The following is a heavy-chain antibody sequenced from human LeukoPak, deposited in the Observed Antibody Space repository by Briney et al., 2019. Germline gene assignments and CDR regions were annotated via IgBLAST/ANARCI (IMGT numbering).Heavy chain of an antibody. Sequence: GGSLRLSCAASGFTFSNAWMSWVRQAPGKGLEWVGRIKSKTDGGTTDYAAPVKGRFTISRGDSKNTLYLQMNSLKTEDTAVYYCTTQIRRGYSGSRFGYWGQGTLVTVSS. CDR1: GFTFSNAW. CDR3: TTQIRRGYSGSRFGY. J-gene: IGHJ4*02. D-gene: IGHD1-26*01. V-gene: IGHV3-15*01. CDR2: IKSKTDGGTT.